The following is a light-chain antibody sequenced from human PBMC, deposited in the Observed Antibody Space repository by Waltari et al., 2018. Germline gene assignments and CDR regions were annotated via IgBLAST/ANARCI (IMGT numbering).Light chain of an antibody. CDR3: QSYAGSSWV. J-gene: IGLJ3*02. CDR1: GGYLGDNY. Sequence: NFMLSQPTSVSESPGKTVTISCTRSGGYLGDNYMYWYQQRPGRAPTTVIHEDIERSSGVPDRFSGSIDISSNSASLTISGLKIEDEADYYCQSYAGSSWVFGGGTKLTVL. CDR2: EDI. V-gene: IGLV6-57*03.